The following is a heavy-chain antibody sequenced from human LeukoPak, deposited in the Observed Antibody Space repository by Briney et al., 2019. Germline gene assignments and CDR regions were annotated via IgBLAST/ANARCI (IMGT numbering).Heavy chain of an antibody. CDR2: IKQDGSEK. Sequence: QPGGSLRHSCAASGFTFSSYWMSWVRQAPGKGREWVANIKQDGSEKYYVDSVKGRFTISRDNAKNSLYLQMNSLRAEDTAVYYCARDVWGSSWAYYFDYWGQGTLVTVSS. D-gene: IGHD6-13*01. CDR1: GFTFSSYW. CDR3: ARDVWGSSWAYYFDY. V-gene: IGHV3-7*01. J-gene: IGHJ4*02.